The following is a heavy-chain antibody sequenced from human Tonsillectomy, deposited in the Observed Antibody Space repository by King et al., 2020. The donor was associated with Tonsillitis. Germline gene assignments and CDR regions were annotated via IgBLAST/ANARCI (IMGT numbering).Heavy chain of an antibody. CDR1: GFTFSSYA. J-gene: IGHJ4*02. D-gene: IGHD1-26*01. CDR2: ISNSGGDT. V-gene: IGHV3-23*04. Sequence: VQLVESGGDLVQPGGSLRLSCAASGFTFSSYAMTWVRQAPGKGLEWVSAISNSGGDTFYADSVKGRFTISRENSQNTLFLQMSALKVDDTAVYYCAKDPTTLTRGYFDSWGQGTLVTVSP. CDR3: AKDPTTLTRGYFDS.